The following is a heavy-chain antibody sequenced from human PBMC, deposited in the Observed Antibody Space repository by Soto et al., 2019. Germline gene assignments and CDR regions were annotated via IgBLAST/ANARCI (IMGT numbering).Heavy chain of an antibody. CDR3: ARELSSSWPGGRYHYYGMDV. J-gene: IGHJ6*02. V-gene: IGHV1-69*06. CDR1: GGTFSSYA. CDR2: IIPIFGTA. Sequence: ASVKVSCKASGGTFSSYAISWVRQAPGQGLEWMGGIIPIFGTANYAQKFQGRVTITADKSTSTAYMELSSLRSEDTAVYYCARELSSSWPGGRYHYYGMDVWGQGTTVTVSS. D-gene: IGHD6-13*01.